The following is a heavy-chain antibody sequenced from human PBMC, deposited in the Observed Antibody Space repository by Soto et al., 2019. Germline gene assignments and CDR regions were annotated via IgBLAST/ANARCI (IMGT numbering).Heavy chain of an antibody. CDR1: GFSFNNAW. CDR2: CKSKTDGGTP. Sequence: GSLRLSCAASGFSFNNAWMSWIRQAPGEGLEWVGRCKSKTDGGTPDYAAPVKGRFTISRDDSKNTLYLQMNSLNIEDTVVYYCATSPYCSGGGWYVYFFDYWGKGT. J-gene: IGHJ4*02. CDR3: ATSPYCSGGGWYVYFFDY. D-gene: IGHD2-15*01. V-gene: IGHV3-15*01.